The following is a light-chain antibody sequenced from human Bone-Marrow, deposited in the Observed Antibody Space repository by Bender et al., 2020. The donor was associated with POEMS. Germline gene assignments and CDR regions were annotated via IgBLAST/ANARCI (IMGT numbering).Light chain of an antibody. CDR1: SSDIGGYTY. Sequence: QSALTQPASVSGSPGQSITISCTGTSSDIGGYTYVSWYQQHPGKAPKVMIYEVSNRPSGVSDRFSGSKSGNTASLTISGLQAEDEADYYCSSYTGSGTVFGGGTKLTVL. V-gene: IGLV2-14*01. CDR3: SSYTGSGTV. CDR2: EVS. J-gene: IGLJ3*02.